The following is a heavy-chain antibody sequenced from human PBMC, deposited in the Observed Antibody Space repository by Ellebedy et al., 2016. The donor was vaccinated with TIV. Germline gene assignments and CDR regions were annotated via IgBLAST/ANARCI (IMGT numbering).Heavy chain of an antibody. CDR3: VRGASGSSVAGLNS. Sequence: GESLKISCSTSGFPFSSFTMHWVRQAPGGGLGWGSPISNIRSYIHYADSLKGRSTISRDNAKNSLHLHLNSLTVGDTAVYYCVRGASGSSVAGLNSWGQGTLVTVSS. V-gene: IGHV3-21*01. CDR1: GFPFSSFT. D-gene: IGHD6-19*01. J-gene: IGHJ5*02. CDR2: ISNIRSYI.